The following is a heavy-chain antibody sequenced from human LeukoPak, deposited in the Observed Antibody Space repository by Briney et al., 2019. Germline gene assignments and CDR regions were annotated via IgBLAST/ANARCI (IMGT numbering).Heavy chain of an antibody. J-gene: IGHJ4*02. CDR2: ISYDGSNK. CDR3: ARGLLRLGELSLYRY. V-gene: IGHV3-30-3*01. CDR1: GFTFSSYA. D-gene: IGHD3-16*02. Sequence: GGSLRLSCAASGFTFSSYAMLWVRQAPGKGLEWVAVISYDGSNKYYADSVKGRFTISRDNSKNTLYLQMNSLRAEDTAVYYCARGLLRLGELSLYRYWGQGTLVTVSS.